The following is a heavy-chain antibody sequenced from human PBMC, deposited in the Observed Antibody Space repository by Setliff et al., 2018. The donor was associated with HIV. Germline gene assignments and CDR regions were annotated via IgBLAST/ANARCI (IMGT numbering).Heavy chain of an antibody. CDR2: MNPNSGNT. D-gene: IGHD3-3*01. V-gene: IGHV1-8*02. CDR3: ARGRKQPITIFGVVSRNVAHYFDY. Sequence: ASVKVSCKASGYTFTSYDINWVRQATGQGLEWMGWMNPNSGNTGYAQMFQGRVTMTRNTSISTAYMELSSLRSEDTAVYYCARGRKQPITIFGVVSRNVAHYFDYWGQGTLVTVSS. CDR1: GYTFTSYD. J-gene: IGHJ4*02.